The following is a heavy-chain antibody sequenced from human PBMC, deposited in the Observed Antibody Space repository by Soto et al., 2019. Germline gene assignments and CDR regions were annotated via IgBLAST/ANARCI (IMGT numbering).Heavy chain of an antibody. Sequence: LSLTCTVSGGSISSGDYYWSWIRQPPGKGLEWIGYIYYSGSTYYNPSLKSRVTISVDTSKSQFSLKLSSVTAADTAVYYCAREQVVRGVIISAFDYWGQGTLVTVSS. CDR1: GGSISSGDYY. CDR3: AREQVVRGVIISAFDY. V-gene: IGHV4-30-4*01. J-gene: IGHJ4*02. D-gene: IGHD3-10*01. CDR2: IYYSGST.